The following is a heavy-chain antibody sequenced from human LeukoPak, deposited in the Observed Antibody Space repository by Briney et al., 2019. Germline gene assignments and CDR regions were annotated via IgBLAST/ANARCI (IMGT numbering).Heavy chain of an antibody. CDR1: GGSISSSSYY. Sequence: SETLSLTCTVSGGSISSSSYYWGWIRQPPGKGLEYIGSIYYSGSTYYNPSLKSRVTMSVDTSKNQFSLKLSSVTAADTAVYYCARDAWFGAGRTFDYWGQGTLVTVSS. D-gene: IGHD3-10*01. J-gene: IGHJ4*02. V-gene: IGHV4-39*07. CDR2: IYYSGST. CDR3: ARDAWFGAGRTFDY.